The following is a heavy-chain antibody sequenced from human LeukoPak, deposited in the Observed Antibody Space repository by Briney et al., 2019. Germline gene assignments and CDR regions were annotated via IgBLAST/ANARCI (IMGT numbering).Heavy chain of an antibody. J-gene: IGHJ6*03. Sequence: ASVKVSCKASGYTFTGYYMHWVRQAPGQGLEWMGWINPNNGGTNYVQKFQGRVTMTRDTSISTAYMELSRLRSDDTAVHYCARDSESWYQLPTALHYYYYMDVWGKGTTVTVSS. CDR1: GYTFTGYY. CDR3: ARDSESWYQLPTALHYYYYMDV. D-gene: IGHD2-2*01. V-gene: IGHV1-2*02. CDR2: INPNNGGT.